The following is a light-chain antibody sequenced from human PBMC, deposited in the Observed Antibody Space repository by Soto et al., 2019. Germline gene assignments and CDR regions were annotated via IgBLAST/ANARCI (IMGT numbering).Light chain of an antibody. CDR1: SSDVGGYNY. J-gene: IGLJ1*01. CDR3: SSHGGSSPFYV. CDR2: EVS. Sequence: QSVLTQPASVSGSPGQSITISCTGTSSDVGGYNYVSWYQQHPGKVPKLIIHEVSNRPSGVSNRLSGSKSGNTASLTISGLQTEDEADYYCSSHGGSSPFYVFGTGTKVTVL. V-gene: IGLV2-14*01.